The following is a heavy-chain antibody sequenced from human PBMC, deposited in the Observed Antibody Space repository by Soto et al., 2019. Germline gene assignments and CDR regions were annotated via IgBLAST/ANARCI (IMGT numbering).Heavy chain of an antibody. CDR2: IWYDGSNK. CDR1: GFTLSNAW. D-gene: IGHD2-15*01. CDR3: AREGYCSGGSCYNYDYYGMDV. J-gene: IGHJ6*02. Sequence: GGSLRLSCAASGFTLSNAWMHWVRQAPGKGLEWVAVIWYDGSNKYYADSVKGRFTISRDNSKNTLYLQMNSLRAEDTAVYYCAREGYCSGGSCYNYDYYGMDVWGQGTTVTVSS. V-gene: IGHV3-33*08.